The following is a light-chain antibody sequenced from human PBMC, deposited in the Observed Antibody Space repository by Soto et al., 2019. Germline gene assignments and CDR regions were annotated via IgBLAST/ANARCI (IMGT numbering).Light chain of an antibody. CDR2: AAS. J-gene: IGKJ4*01. CDR3: QQYSDYPLT. Sequence: DIQMTQSPSSLSASVEDRVIITCRASQSISNHLNWYQQKPGKAPKLLIFAASSLQSGVPSRFSGRGSGTEFTLTISSLQPDDFATYYCQQYSDYPLTFGGGTKVDIK. V-gene: IGKV1-39*01. CDR1: QSISNH.